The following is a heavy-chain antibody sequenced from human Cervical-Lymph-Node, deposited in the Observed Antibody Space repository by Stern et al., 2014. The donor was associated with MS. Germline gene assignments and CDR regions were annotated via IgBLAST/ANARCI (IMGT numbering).Heavy chain of an antibody. CDR1: GFTVSRDY. D-gene: IGHD1-1*01. CDR3: ARDTSSPERSDW. Sequence: VQLVQSGGGVIQPGGSLRLSCTASGFTVSRDYMTWVRQGPGKGLEWVSLITNVGITFYTDSVKGRFTISRDDSKNTVYLHMTSLRAEDTAMYYCARDTSSPERSDWWGQGTLVTVSS. CDR2: ITNVGIT. V-gene: IGHV3-53*01. J-gene: IGHJ4*02.